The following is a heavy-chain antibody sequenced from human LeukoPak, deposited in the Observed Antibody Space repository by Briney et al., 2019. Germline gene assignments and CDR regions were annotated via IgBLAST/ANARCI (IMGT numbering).Heavy chain of an antibody. CDR3: ARGHPHGWELYLDY. J-gene: IGHJ4*02. D-gene: IGHD1-26*01. V-gene: IGHV3-30*04. CDR1: GFTFSAYA. CDR2: ISYDGNNE. Sequence: PGGSLRLSCAASGFTFSAYAMHWVRQSPGKGLEWVALISYDGNNELYADSVKGRFTVSRDNSKNTLYLQMNSLRVEDTAVYYCARGHPHGWELYLDYWGQGTLVTVSS.